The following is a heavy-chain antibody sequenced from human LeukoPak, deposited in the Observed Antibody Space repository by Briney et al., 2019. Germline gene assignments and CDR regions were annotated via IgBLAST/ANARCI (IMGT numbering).Heavy chain of an antibody. CDR1: GYTFTSYD. Sequence: GASVKVSCKASGYTFTSYDINWVRQATGQGLEWMGWMNPNSGNTGYAQKFQGRVTMTRNTSISTAYMELSSLRSEDTAVYYCARGPESLNTYYDILTGWLAAENWFDPWGQGTLVTVSS. CDR3: ARGPESLNTYYDILTGWLAAENWFDP. J-gene: IGHJ5*02. D-gene: IGHD3-9*01. V-gene: IGHV1-8*01. CDR2: MNPNSGNT.